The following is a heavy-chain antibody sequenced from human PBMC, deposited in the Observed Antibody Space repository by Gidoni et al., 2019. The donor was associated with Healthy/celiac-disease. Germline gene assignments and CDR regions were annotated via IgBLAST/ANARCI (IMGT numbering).Heavy chain of an antibody. J-gene: IGHJ4*02. Sequence: QVQLVQSGAEVKKPGASVKVSCKASGYTFTAYYMHWVRQAPGQGLEWMGWINPNSGGTNYAQKFQGWVTMTRDTSISTAYMELSRLRSDDTAVYYCARGLRDILTGYPYYFDYWGQGTLVTVSS. D-gene: IGHD3-9*01. CDR3: ARGLRDILTGYPYYFDY. CDR1: GYTFTAYY. CDR2: INPNSGGT. V-gene: IGHV1-2*04.